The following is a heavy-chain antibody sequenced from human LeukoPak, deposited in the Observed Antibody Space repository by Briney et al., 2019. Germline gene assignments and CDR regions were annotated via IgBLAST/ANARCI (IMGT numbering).Heavy chain of an antibody. CDR3: ARDVGSESYSYGMDV. CDR2: ITPIFGKA. J-gene: IGHJ6*02. V-gene: IGHV1-69*13. D-gene: IGHD3-10*01. Sequence: SVKVSFKASGGTFSTYAVSWVRQAPGQGLQWMGRITPIFGKAKYAQKFQGRVTITADESANTVYMELHSLRSEDTALYYCARDVGSESYSYGMDVWGQGTTVTVSS. CDR1: GGTFSTYA.